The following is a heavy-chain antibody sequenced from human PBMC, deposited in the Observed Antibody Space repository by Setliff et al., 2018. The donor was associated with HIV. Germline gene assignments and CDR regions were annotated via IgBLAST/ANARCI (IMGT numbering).Heavy chain of an antibody. D-gene: IGHD3-10*01. CDR3: ASVSSFNKIIREAFDI. CDR1: GYTFTGYF. V-gene: IGHV1-2*06. CDR2: INPNRGDT. Sequence: SVKVSCKASGYTFTGYFIHWVRQAPGQGLEWMGQINPNRGDTKSPHKFADRLIMSRDTSLTTVYMELTSLRSDDTAVYYCASVSSFNKIIREAFDIWGQGTLVTVSS. J-gene: IGHJ3*02.